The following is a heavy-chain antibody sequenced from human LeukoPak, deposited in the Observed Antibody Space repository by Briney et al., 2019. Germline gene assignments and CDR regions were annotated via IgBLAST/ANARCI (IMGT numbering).Heavy chain of an antibody. V-gene: IGHV3-64*01. CDR1: GFTLSSYG. D-gene: IGHD2-21*01. J-gene: IGHJ4*02. Sequence: GGSLRLSCAASGFTLSSYGMHWVRQAPGKGLEYVSAITGNGASTYYANSVKGRFTISRDNSKNTLYLQMGSLRAEDVAVYYCARWSGAYDCWGQGALVIVSS. CDR3: ARWSGAYDC. CDR2: ITGNGAST.